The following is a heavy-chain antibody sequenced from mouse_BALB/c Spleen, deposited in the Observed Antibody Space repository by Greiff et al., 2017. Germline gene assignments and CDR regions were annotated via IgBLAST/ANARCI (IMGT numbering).Heavy chain of an antibody. CDR3: ARGGIGYEGHYADAMDY. Sequence: EVQLVESGGGLVQPGGSLRLSCATSGFTFTDYYMSWVRQPPGKALEWLGFIRNKANGYTTEYSASVKGRFTISRDNSHSILYLQMNTLRAEDSATYYCARGGIGYEGHYADAMDYWGQGTSVTVSS. CDR1: GFTFTDYY. V-gene: IGHV7-3*02. CDR2: IRNKANGYTT. D-gene: IGHD2-3*01. J-gene: IGHJ4*01.